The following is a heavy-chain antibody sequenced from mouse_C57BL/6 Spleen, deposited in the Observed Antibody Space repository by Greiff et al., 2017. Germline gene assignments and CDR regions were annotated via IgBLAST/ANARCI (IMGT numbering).Heavy chain of an antibody. D-gene: IGHD2-4*01. CDR3: AREDYGFAY. J-gene: IGHJ3*01. CDR1: GYTFTDYN. Sequence: EVQLVESGPELVKPGASVKIPCKASGYTFTDYNMDWVKQSHGKSLEWIGDINPNNGGTIYNQKFKGKATLTVDKSSSTAYMELRSLTSEDTAVYYCAREDYGFAYWGQGTLVTVSA. CDR2: INPNNGGT. V-gene: IGHV1-18*01.